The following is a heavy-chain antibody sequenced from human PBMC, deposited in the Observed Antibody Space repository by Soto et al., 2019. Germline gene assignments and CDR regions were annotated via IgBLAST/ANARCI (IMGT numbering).Heavy chain of an antibody. CDR2: IYYSGST. CDR1: GGSISNYY. D-gene: IGHD4-17*01. V-gene: IGHV4-59*01. J-gene: IGHJ4*02. Sequence: PSETLSLTCTVSGGSISNYYWSWIRQPPGKGLEWIGYIYYSGSTNYNPSLRSRVTISIDTSKNQFSLKLSSVTAADTAVYYCARGPFFGDYDYWGQGTLVTVSS. CDR3: ARGPFFGDYDY.